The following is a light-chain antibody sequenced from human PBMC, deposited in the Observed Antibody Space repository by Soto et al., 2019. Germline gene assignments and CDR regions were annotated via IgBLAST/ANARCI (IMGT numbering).Light chain of an antibody. CDR2: EAS. CDR3: LQDYNYPRT. CDR1: QDIGKD. Sequence: AIQMTQSPSSLSASVGDTVTFTCRASQDIGKDLGWYQQKPGEAPVLLIYEASTAQSGVPSRFTGSGSGTEFNLTISSLQPEDFATYYCLQDYNYPRTFGQGTRVEIK. J-gene: IGKJ1*01. V-gene: IGKV1-6*01.